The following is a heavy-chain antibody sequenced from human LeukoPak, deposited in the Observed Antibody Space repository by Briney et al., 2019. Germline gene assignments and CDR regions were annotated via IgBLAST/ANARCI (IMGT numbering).Heavy chain of an antibody. CDR2: ISSSGSTI. CDR1: GFTFSSFG. CDR3: VRDPGDSYGYGLAY. V-gene: IGHV3-48*01. Sequence: GGSLRLSCAASGFTFSSFGMNWVRQAPGKGLEWVSYISSSGSTIYYADSVKGRFTISRDNVKHSLYLQMNSLRAEDTGLYFCVRDPGDSYGYGLAYWGQGTLVTVSS. D-gene: IGHD5-18*01. J-gene: IGHJ4*02.